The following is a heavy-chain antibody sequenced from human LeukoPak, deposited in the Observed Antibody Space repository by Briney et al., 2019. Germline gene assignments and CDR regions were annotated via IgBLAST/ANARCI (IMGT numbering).Heavy chain of an antibody. J-gene: IGHJ5*02. CDR1: GYSFTSYW. V-gene: IGHV5-51*01. CDR3: ARHLPQDGSWYWFDP. Sequence: GESLKVSCKGSGYSFTSYWIGWVRQMPGKGLEWMGIIYPGDSDTRYSPSFQGQVTISADKSISTAYLQWSSLKAPDTAMYYCARHLPQDGSWYWFDPWGQGTLVTVSS. CDR2: IYPGDSDT. D-gene: IGHD6-13*01.